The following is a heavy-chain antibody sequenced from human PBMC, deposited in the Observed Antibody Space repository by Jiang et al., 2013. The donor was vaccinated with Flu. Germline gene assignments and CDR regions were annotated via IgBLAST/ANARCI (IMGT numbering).Heavy chain of an antibody. CDR3: ARLTGNSWFDY. J-gene: IGHJ4*02. D-gene: IGHD6-13*01. CDR1: GDSVSSTSVT. Sequence: QTLSLTCAISGDSVSSTSVTWNWIRQSPSRGLEWLGRTYYRSTWYNTYAAPVKNRIIITPDTSKNQFSLHPSSVTPDDTAVYYCARLTGNSWFDYWGQGALVTISS. CDR2: TYYRSTWYN. V-gene: IGHV6-1*01.